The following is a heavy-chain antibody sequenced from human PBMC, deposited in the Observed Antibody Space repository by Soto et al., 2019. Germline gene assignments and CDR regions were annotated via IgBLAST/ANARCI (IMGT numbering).Heavy chain of an antibody. CDR2: IFSSGST. V-gene: IGHV4-4*07. J-gene: IGHJ4*02. CDR3: AIGKSGFDFRISDF. D-gene: IGHD5-12*01. CDR1: GGSITSYY. Sequence: PSETLSLTCTVSGGSITSYYWNWIRQRSGKGLEWIGRIFSSGSTNYNPSLRSRVTMSVDASKSQFSLILNSATAADTAIYYFAIGKSGFDFRISDFWGQGTLVTVSS.